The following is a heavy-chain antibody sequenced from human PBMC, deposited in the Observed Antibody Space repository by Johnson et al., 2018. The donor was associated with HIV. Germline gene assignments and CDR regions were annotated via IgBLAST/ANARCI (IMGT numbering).Heavy chain of an antibody. V-gene: IGHV3-33*01. D-gene: IGHD1-26*01. J-gene: IGHJ3*02. CDR3: ARGKYSWSFTSPDACDI. CDR1: GFTFSSYG. CDR2: IRYDGSNR. Sequence: QVQLVESGGGVVQPGRSLRLSCAASGFTFSSYGMHWVRQAPGKGLEWVAFIRYDGSNRYYADSVKGRFTISRDNSKNTLYLQMNSLRAEDTAVYYCARGKYSWSFTSPDACDIWGQGTMVTGSS.